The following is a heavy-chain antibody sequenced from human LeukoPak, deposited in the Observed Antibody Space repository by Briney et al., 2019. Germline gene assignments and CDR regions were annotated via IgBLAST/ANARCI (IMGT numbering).Heavy chain of an antibody. D-gene: IGHD3-10*01. CDR3: ARDAKYYYGSRTYFFFEY. V-gene: IGHV4-4*07. J-gene: IGHJ4*02. CDR2: IYTSGTT. Sequence: PSETLSLTCTVSGDSFGTYYWSWIRQPAGKGLEWIGHIYTSGTTNYNPSLKSRVTMSIDTSKNQFSLKLSSITAADTAVYYCARDAKYYYGSRTYFFFEYWGQGTLLTVSS. CDR1: GDSFGTYY.